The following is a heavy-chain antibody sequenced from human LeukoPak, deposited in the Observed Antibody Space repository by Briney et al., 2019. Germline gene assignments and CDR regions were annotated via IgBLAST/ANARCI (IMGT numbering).Heavy chain of an antibody. CDR3: ARGFQRGDSPV. CDR1: AFTFSDYY. D-gene: IGHD2-21*02. V-gene: IGHV3-7*01. CDR2: RKKDGSEK. Sequence: GGSLRLSCAASAFTFSDYYMSGIRQAPGKGLGWVAKRKKDGSEKDYVDSVKGRFTISRDNAKGSLYLQLNSLRAEDTAVYYCARGFQRGDSPVWGQGTLVTVSS. J-gene: IGHJ4*02.